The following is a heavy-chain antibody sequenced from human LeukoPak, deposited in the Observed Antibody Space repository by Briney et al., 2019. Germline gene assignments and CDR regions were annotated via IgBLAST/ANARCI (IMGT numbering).Heavy chain of an antibody. CDR3: AKVHLNYYYKGMDV. Sequence: QSGGSLRLSCAASGFTFSSYAMSWVRQAPGKGLEWVSSISNSGGSTYYVDSVKGRFTISRDNSKNTLHLQMNSLRAEDTAIYFCAKVHLNYYYKGMDVWGQGTTVSVSS. V-gene: IGHV3-23*01. CDR2: ISNSGGST. J-gene: IGHJ6*02. D-gene: IGHD3-3*02. CDR1: GFTFSSYA.